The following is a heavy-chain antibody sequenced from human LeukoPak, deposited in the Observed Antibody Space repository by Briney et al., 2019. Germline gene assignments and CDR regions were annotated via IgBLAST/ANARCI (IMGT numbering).Heavy chain of an antibody. Sequence: PGGSLRLSCVGSGFTFSTYEMNCVRQAPGKGLEWVSYISGSGIAMFYGDSARGRFTISRDNAKNSLYLQMNSLRAEDTAIYYCAGGYASGSPYYFDSWGPGTMVTVSS. CDR1: GFTFSTYE. J-gene: IGHJ4*02. CDR2: ISGSGIAM. V-gene: IGHV3-48*03. CDR3: AGGYASGSPYYFDS. D-gene: IGHD3-10*01.